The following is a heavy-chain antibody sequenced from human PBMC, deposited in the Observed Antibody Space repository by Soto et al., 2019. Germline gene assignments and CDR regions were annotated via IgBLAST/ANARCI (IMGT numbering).Heavy chain of an antibody. CDR1: GFTFSSYA. Sequence: EVQLLESGGGLVQPGGSLRLSCAASGFTFSSYALSWVRQAPGKGLEWVSAISGSGGSTYYADSVKGRFTISRDNSKNTLYLQMNSLRAEDTAVYYCAKIGQQGGWFDPWGQGTLVTVSS. J-gene: IGHJ5*02. V-gene: IGHV3-23*01. CDR3: AKIGQQGGWFDP. D-gene: IGHD6-13*01. CDR2: ISGSGGST.